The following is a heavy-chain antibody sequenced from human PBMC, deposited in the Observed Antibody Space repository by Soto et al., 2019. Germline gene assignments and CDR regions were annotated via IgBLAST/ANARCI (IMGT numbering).Heavy chain of an antibody. CDR2: MNPNSGNT. CDR3: ARGGEDCSGGSCYLWFDP. D-gene: IGHD2-15*01. Sequence: QVQLVQSGAEVKKPGASVKVSGKASGYTFTSYDINWVRQATGQGLEWMGWMNPNSGNTGYAQKFQGRVTMTRNTSISTAYMDLSSLRSEDTAVYYCARGGEDCSGGSCYLWFDPWGQGTLVTVSS. V-gene: IGHV1-8*01. J-gene: IGHJ5*02. CDR1: GYTFTSYD.